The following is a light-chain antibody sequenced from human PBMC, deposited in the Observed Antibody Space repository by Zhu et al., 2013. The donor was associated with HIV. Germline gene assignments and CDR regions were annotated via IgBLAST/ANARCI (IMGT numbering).Light chain of an antibody. Sequence: QSALTQPASVSGSPGQSITISCIGTSSDVGGYNYVSWYQQYPGKAPKLMIYEVSNRPSGVSNRFSGSKSGNAASLTISGLQAEDEADYYCQSYDSSLSAFYVFGTGTKVTVL. CDR2: EVS. CDR1: SSDVGGYNY. V-gene: IGLV2-14*01. CDR3: QSYDSSLSAFYV. J-gene: IGLJ1*01.